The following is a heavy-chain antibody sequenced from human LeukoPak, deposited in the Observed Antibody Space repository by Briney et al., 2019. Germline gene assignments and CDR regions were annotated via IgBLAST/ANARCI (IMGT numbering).Heavy chain of an antibody. CDR1: GFTFSSHW. Sequence: GGSLRLSCAASGFTFSSHWMSWVRQAPGKGLEWVANIKQDGSEKYYVDSVKGRFTISRDNAKNSLYLQMNSLRAEDTAVYYCARERGYCSSTSCYIRTYYFDYWGQGTLVTVSS. D-gene: IGHD2-2*02. V-gene: IGHV3-7*01. J-gene: IGHJ4*02. CDR2: IKQDGSEK. CDR3: ARERGYCSSTSCYIRTYYFDY.